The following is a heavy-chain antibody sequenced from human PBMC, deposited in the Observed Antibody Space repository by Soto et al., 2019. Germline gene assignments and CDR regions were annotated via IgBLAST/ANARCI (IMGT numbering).Heavy chain of an antibody. CDR3: AKDPSTGFADY. V-gene: IGHV3-7*03. CDR2: IKQDGSEK. CDR1: GFTFSRYW. J-gene: IGHJ4*02. D-gene: IGHD3-9*01. Sequence: GGSLRLSCAASGFTFSRYWMSWVRQAPRKGLEWVANIKQDGSEKYYVDSVKGRFTISRDNAKNSVYLQMNSLRAEDTAVYYCAKDPSTGFADYWGMGTLVTVSS.